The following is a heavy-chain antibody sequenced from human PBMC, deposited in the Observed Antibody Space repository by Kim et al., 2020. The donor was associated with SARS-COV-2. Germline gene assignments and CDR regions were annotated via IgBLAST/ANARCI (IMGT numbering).Heavy chain of an antibody. V-gene: IGHV4-39*07. CDR1: GGSISSSSYY. CDR2: IYYSGST. CDR3: ASNAAMVRWTIYYYYGMDV. Sequence: SETLSLTCTVSGGSISSSSYYWGWIRQPPGKGLEWIGSIYYSGSTYYNPSLKSRVTISVDTSKNQFSLKLSSVTAADTAVYYCASNAAMVRWTIYYYYGMDVWGQGTTVTVSS. D-gene: IGHD5-18*01. J-gene: IGHJ6*02.